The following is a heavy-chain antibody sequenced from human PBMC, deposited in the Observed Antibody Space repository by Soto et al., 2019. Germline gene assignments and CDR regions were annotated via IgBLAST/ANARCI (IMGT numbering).Heavy chain of an antibody. J-gene: IGHJ5*02. CDR2: ISLYSDGT. CDR1: GYTFSNYG. V-gene: IGHV1-18*01. Sequence: QVQLVQSGGEVERPGASVKVSCKTSGYTFSNYGITWVRQAPGQPLEWLGWISLYSDGTNYAQKFQGRVSMTTDTSTTTAYMELRSLRSYDTAVYYGARVVPGAEAWCGPGGQGTLVTVSS. CDR3: ARVVPGAEAWCGP. D-gene: IGHD2-2*01.